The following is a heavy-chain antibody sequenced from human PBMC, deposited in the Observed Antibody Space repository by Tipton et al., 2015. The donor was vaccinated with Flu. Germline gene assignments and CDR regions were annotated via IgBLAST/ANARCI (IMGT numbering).Heavy chain of an antibody. V-gene: IGHV3-30*04. D-gene: IGHD2-15*01. J-gene: IGHJ3*02. CDR3: AREGRLLRGGGLDAFDI. CDR2: ISYDGSNK. Sequence: SLRLSCAASGFTFSSYAMHWVRQAPGKGLEWVAVISYDGSNKYYADSVKGRFTISRDNSKNTLYLQMNSLRAEDTAVYYCAREGRLLRGGGLDAFDIWGQGTMVTVSS. CDR1: GFTFSSYA.